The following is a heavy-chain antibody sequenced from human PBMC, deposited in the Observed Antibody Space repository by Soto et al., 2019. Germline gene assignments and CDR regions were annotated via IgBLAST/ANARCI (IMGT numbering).Heavy chain of an antibody. Sequence: EVQLVESGGGLVQPGGSLRLSSAASGFTFSDHYRDWVRQAPGKGREWVGRTRNKAHSYTTEYAAAVKGGFTISRDDSKNSLYLQMNSLKTEDTAVYYCARAYYDQGYFDYWGQGTLVTVSS. J-gene: IGHJ4*02. D-gene: IGHD3-22*01. CDR1: GFTFSDHY. V-gene: IGHV3-72*01. CDR2: TRNKAHSYTT. CDR3: ARAYYDQGYFDY.